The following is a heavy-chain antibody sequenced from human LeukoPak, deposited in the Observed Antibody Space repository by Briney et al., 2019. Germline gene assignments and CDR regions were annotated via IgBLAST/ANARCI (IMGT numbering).Heavy chain of an antibody. V-gene: IGHV1-3*01. D-gene: IGHD1-1*01. CDR1: GYTFTGYA. J-gene: IGHJ5*02. CDR2: INAGNGNT. CDR3: ARDRSWRTYNWFDP. Sequence: GPVKVSCKASGYTFTGYAMHWVRQAPGQRLEWMGWINAGNGNTKYSQKFQGRVTITRDTSASTAYMELSSLRSEDTAVYYCARDRSWRTYNWFDPWGREPWSPSPQ.